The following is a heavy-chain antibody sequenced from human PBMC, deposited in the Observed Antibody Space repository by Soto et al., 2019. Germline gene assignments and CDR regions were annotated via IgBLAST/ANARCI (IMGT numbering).Heavy chain of an antibody. Sequence: WGSLRLSCAASGFTFSYYLMHWVRQAPGMGLVWVSRIHSDGSSTTYADSVKGRFTISRDNARNTLYLQMNSLRAEDTAVYYCARGDRGAFDLWGQGTVVTVSS. D-gene: IGHD1-26*01. V-gene: IGHV3-74*01. CDR1: GFTFSYYL. CDR2: IHSDGSST. J-gene: IGHJ3*01. CDR3: ARGDRGAFDL.